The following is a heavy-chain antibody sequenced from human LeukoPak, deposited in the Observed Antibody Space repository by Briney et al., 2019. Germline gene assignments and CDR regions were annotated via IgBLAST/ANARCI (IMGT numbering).Heavy chain of an antibody. D-gene: IGHD3-3*01. V-gene: IGHV1-18*01. Sequence: WASVKVSCKASGYTFIDYGISWVRQAPGQGLEWMGWISAYNGNTNYAQKVKGRVTMTTDTSTSTAYMELRSLRSDDTAMYYCARRIMDYDLWSGSYFDYWGQGTLVTVSS. J-gene: IGHJ4*02. CDR2: ISAYNGNT. CDR1: GYTFIDYG. CDR3: ARRIMDYDLWSGSYFDY.